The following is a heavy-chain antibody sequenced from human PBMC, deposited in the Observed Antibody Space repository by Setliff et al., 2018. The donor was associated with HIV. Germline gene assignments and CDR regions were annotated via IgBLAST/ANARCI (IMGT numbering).Heavy chain of an antibody. CDR1: GFSLSTSRMC. CDR2: IDWDDEK. CDR3: ARTRGISGDIDY. V-gene: IGHV2-70*17. Sequence: SGPTLVNPTPTLTMICTFSGFSLSTSRMCVSWIRQPPGKALEWLARIDWDDEKLYSTSLKTRLTISKDSSKNQVVLTMTNMHPVYTATYYCARTRGISGDIDYWGQGILVTVSS. J-gene: IGHJ4*02. D-gene: IGHD6-19*01.